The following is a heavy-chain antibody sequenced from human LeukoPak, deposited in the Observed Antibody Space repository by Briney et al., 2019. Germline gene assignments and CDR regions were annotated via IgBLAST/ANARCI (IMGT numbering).Heavy chain of an antibody. CDR3: AKDGVPSRWFGRNYFDY. V-gene: IGHV3-30*04. CDR1: GFTFSSHA. J-gene: IGHJ4*02. D-gene: IGHD3-10*01. CDR2: ISYDGSNK. Sequence: GRSLRLSCAASGFTFSSHAMHWVRQAPGKGLEWVAVISYDGSNKYYADSVKGRFTISRDNYKNTLYLKMNNLRAEDTAVYYCAKDGVPSRWFGRNYFDYWGQGTLVTVSS.